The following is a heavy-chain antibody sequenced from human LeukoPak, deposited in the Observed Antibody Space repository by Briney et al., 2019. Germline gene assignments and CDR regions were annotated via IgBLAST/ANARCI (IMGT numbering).Heavy chain of an antibody. CDR1: GFTFSSYW. Sequence: GGSLRLSCAASGFTFSSYWMHWVRQAPGKGLVWVSLINSDGSCRNYADSVKGRFTISRDNAKNTLYLQMNSLRVEDTAVYYCAREDYSGYDFYDYWGQGSLVTVSS. CDR2: INSDGSCR. J-gene: IGHJ4*02. CDR3: AREDYSGYDFYDY. V-gene: IGHV3-74*01. D-gene: IGHD5-12*01.